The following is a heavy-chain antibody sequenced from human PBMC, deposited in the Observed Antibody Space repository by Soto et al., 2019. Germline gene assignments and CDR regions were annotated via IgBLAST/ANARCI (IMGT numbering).Heavy chain of an antibody. Sequence: SETLALTCTVSWGSINSYYWYWIRQAAGKGLEWIGRIYISGSTNYNPSLKSRVTMSIDTSKNQFSLKVSSVTAADTAVYYCAKSSSRSSLGQYGLDVWGQGTTVTVS. CDR2: IYISGST. D-gene: IGHD6-13*01. CDR1: WGSINSYY. V-gene: IGHV4-4*07. CDR3: AKSSSRSSLGQYGLDV. J-gene: IGHJ6*02.